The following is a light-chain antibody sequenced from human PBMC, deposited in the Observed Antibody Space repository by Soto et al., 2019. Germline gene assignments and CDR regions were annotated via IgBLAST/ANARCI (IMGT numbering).Light chain of an antibody. V-gene: IGLV2-14*01. CDR3: TSYTDTSVYV. J-gene: IGLJ1*01. CDR1: ISDFGGYNY. CDR2: EVT. Sequence: QSVLTQPASVSGSPGQSISISCTGTISDFGGYNYVSWYQQHPGKTPKLLIYEVTNRPSGVSSRFSASKSGNTASLTISGLQAEDEADYYCTSYTDTSVYVFGTGTK.